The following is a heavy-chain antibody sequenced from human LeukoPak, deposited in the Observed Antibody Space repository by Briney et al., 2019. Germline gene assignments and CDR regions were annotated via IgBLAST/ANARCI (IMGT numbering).Heavy chain of an antibody. D-gene: IGHD3-22*01. CDR3: AREIFHDSSGYPRFDP. CDR1: GGTFSSYA. CDR2: IIPIFGTA. J-gene: IGHJ5*02. Sequence: SVKVSRKASGGTFSSYAISWVRQAPGQGLEWMGGIIPIFGTANYAQKFQGRVTITTDESTSTAYMELSSLRSEDTAVYYCAREIFHDSSGYPRFDPWGQGTLVTVSS. V-gene: IGHV1-69*05.